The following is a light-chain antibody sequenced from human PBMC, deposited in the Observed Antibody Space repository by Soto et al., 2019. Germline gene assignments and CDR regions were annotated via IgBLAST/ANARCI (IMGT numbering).Light chain of an antibody. CDR3: QQYNSYPLT. J-gene: IGKJ4*01. CDR1: QSISSW. Sequence: DIQMTQSPSTLSSSLGDRVTITCRASQSISSWLAWYQQKPGKAPKLLIYKASSLESGVPSRFSGSGSGTEFTLTISRLQPDDFATYYCQQYNSYPLTFGGGTKVDI. CDR2: KAS. V-gene: IGKV1-5*03.